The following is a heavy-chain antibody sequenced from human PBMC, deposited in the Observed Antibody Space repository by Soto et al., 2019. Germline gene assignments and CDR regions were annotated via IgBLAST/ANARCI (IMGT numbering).Heavy chain of an antibody. V-gene: IGHV5-51*01. CDR1: GYSLTSYW. D-gene: IGHD2-2*01. J-gene: IGHJ6*02. CDR2: IYPGDSDT. CDR3: ARDPNIVLVPAALRSYYYYYGMDV. Sequence: PGESLKISCKGSGYSLTSYWIGWVRQMPGKGLEWMGIIYPGDSDTRYSPSFQGQVTISADKSISTAYLQMNSLRAEDTAVYYCARDPNIVLVPAALRSYYYYYGMDVWGQGTTVTVSS.